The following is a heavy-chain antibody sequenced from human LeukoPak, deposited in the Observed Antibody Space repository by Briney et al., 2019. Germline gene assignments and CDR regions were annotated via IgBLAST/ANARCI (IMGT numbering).Heavy chain of an antibody. CDR3: ARDCSGGSCTLSDYYYYGMDV. CDR1: GGSISSSNW. D-gene: IGHD2-15*01. CDR2: IYHSGST. V-gene: IGHV4-4*02. Sequence: SGTLSLTCAVSGGSISSSNWCSWVRQPPGKGLEWTGEIYHSGSTNYNPSLKSRVTISVDKSKNQFSLKLSSVTAADTAVYYCARDCSGGSCTLSDYYYYGMDVWGQGTTVTVSS. J-gene: IGHJ6*02.